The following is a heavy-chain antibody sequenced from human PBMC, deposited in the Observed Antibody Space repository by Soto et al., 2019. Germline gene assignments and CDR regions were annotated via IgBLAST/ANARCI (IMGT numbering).Heavy chain of an antibody. CDR3: ASSNIAAAGFYYYGMDV. CDR2: IYYYGST. D-gene: IGHD6-13*01. Sequence: SETLSLTRTVSGGSISSYYWSWIRQPPGKGLEWIGYIYYYGSTNYNPSLKSRVTISVDTSKNQFSLKLSSVTAADTAVYYCASSNIAAAGFYYYGMDVWGRGTTVTVSS. J-gene: IGHJ6*02. V-gene: IGHV4-59*01. CDR1: GGSISSYY.